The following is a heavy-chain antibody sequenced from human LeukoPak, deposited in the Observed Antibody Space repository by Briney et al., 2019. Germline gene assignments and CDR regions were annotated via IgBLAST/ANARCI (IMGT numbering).Heavy chain of an antibody. D-gene: IGHD3-10*01. J-gene: IGHJ4*02. CDR3: ARITMVRGVTTFDY. V-gene: IGHV4-30-2*01. CDR2: IYHSGST. Sequence: PSETLSLTCAVSGASISSGGYSWRWLRQPPGEGLEWNGYIYHSGSTYYNPSLKSRVTISVDRSKNQFSLKLSSVTAADTAVYYCARITMVRGVTTFDYWGQGTLVTVSS. CDR1: GASISSGGYS.